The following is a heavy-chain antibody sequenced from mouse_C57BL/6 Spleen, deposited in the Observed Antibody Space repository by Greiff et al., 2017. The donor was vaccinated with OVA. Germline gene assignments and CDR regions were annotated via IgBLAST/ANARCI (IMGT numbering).Heavy chain of an antibody. Sequence: VQLQQPGTELVKPGASVKLSCKASGYTFTSYWLHWVKQRPGQGLEWIGHCNPSNGGTNYNEKFKSKATLTVDKSSSTAYMQLSSLTSEDSAVYYCARWPDFLYAMDYWGQGTSVTVSS. CDR3: ARWPDFLYAMDY. CDR2: CNPSNGGT. J-gene: IGHJ4*01. V-gene: IGHV1-53*01. CDR1: GYTFTSYW.